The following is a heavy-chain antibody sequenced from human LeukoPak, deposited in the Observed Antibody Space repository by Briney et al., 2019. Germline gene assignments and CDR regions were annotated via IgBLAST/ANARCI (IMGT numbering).Heavy chain of an antibody. CDR1: GGSISSGGYS. V-gene: IGHV4-30-2*01. Sequence: SETLSLTCAVSGGSISSGGYSWSWIRQPPGTGLEWIGYIYHSGSTYYNPSLKSRVTISVDTSKNQFSLKLSSVTAADTAVYYCARDSDSSGYYLFDYWGQGTLVTVSS. CDR2: IYHSGST. J-gene: IGHJ4*02. CDR3: ARDSDSSGYYLFDY. D-gene: IGHD3-22*01.